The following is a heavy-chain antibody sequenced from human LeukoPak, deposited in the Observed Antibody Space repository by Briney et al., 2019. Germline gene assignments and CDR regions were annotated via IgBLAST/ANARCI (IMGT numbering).Heavy chain of an antibody. CDR3: ATVLFSGYYVYFQH. CDR1: GGTFSSYA. CDR2: IIPIFGTA. Sequence: GASVKVSCKASGGTFSSYAISWVRQAPGQGLEWMGGIIPIFGTANYAQKFQGRVTMTEDTSTDTAYMELSSLRSEDTAVYYCATVLFSGYYVYFQHWGQGTLVTVSS. J-gene: IGHJ1*01. D-gene: IGHD3-22*01. V-gene: IGHV1-69*06.